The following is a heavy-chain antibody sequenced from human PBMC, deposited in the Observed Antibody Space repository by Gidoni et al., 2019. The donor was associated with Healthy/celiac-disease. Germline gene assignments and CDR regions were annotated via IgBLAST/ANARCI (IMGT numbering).Heavy chain of an antibody. J-gene: IGHJ5*02. V-gene: IGHV4-34*01. Sequence: QVQLQQWGAGLLKPSETLSLTCAVYGGSFSGYYWSWIRQPPGKGLEWIGEINHSGSTNYNPSLKSRVTISVDTSKNQFSLKLSSVTAADTAVYYCARGRRTVVTPGRWFDPWGQGTLVTVSS. CDR1: GGSFSGYY. CDR2: INHSGST. D-gene: IGHD2-15*01. CDR3: ARGRRTVVTPGRWFDP.